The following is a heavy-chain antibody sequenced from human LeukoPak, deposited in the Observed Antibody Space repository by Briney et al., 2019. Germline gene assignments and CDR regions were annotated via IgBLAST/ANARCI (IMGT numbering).Heavy chain of an antibody. Sequence: SVKVSCKASGGTFSSYAISWVRQAPGQGLEWMGRIIPILGIANYAQKFQGRVTITADKSTSTAYMELSSLRSEDTAVYCCARSKTYYYDSSGFDAFDIWGQGTMVTVSS. CDR2: IIPILGIA. J-gene: IGHJ3*02. D-gene: IGHD3-22*01. V-gene: IGHV1-69*04. CDR1: GGTFSSYA. CDR3: ARSKTYYYDSSGFDAFDI.